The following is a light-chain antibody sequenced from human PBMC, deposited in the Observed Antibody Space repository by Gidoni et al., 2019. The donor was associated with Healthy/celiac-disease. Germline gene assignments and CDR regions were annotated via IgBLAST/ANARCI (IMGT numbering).Light chain of an antibody. CDR3: QKRSNWPLT. J-gene: IGKJ4*01. Sequence: EIVLTPSPATLSLSPGERATLSCRASQRVSSYLAWYQKKPGQAPRLLIYEASNRATGIPARFSGSGSGTDFTLTISSLEPEDFAVYDCQKRSNWPLTFGGGTKVEIK. CDR2: EAS. V-gene: IGKV3-11*01. CDR1: QRVSSY.